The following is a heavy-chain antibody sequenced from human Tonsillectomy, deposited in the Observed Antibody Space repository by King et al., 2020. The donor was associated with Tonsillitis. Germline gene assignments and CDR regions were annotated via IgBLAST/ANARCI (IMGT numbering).Heavy chain of an antibody. CDR2: IRYDGSDK. CDR3: AKDHLPPFNYYASGSPGTGFDL. CDR1: GFTFSTYD. V-gene: IGHV3-30*02. D-gene: IGHD3-10*01. Sequence: VQLVESGGGVVQPGGSLRLSCAASGFTFSTYDMHWVRQAPGKGLEWVAFIRYDGSDKYYADSVKARFTISRDNSKNTLYLQMNSLRAEDTAVYHCAKDHLPPFNYYASGSPGTGFDLWGRGTLVTVSS. J-gene: IGHJ2*01.